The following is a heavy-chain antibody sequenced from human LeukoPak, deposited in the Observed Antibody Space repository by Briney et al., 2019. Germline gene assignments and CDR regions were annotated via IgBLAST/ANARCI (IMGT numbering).Heavy chain of an antibody. CDR1: GGSISSYY. Sequence: NPSETLSLTCTVSGGSISSYYWSWIRQPPGKGLEWIGYIYYSGSTNYNPSLKSRVTISVDTSKNQFSLKLSSVTAADTAVYYCARDSTQSYYDFWSGYYSRPDAFDIWGQGTMVTVSS. D-gene: IGHD3-3*01. J-gene: IGHJ3*02. CDR3: ARDSTQSYYDFWSGYYSRPDAFDI. CDR2: IYYSGST. V-gene: IGHV4-59*01.